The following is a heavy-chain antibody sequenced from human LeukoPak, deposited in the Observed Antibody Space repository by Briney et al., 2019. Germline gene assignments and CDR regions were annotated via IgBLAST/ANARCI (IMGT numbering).Heavy chain of an antibody. Sequence: LRLSCAASGFTFSSYAMSRVRQPPGKGLEWIGYIYYSGSTYYNPSLKSRVTISVDTSKNQFSLKLSSVTAADTAVYYCARGVYYGSGSYYRLYWYFDLWGRGTLVTVSS. J-gene: IGHJ2*01. D-gene: IGHD3-10*01. CDR1: GFTFSSYA. V-gene: IGHV4-30-4*08. CDR2: IYYSGST. CDR3: ARGVYYGSGSYYRLYWYFDL.